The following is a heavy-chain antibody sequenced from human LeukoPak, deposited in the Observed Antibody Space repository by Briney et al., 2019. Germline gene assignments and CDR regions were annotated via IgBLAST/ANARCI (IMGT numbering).Heavy chain of an antibody. D-gene: IGHD6-13*01. V-gene: IGHV1-18*01. CDR3: TRVRDSNNWWGPFDV. J-gene: IGHJ3*01. Sequence: ASVKVPCKAFGYTFGTSSITWVRQAPGQRLEWMGWISPNNGNTHYAQRVQGRVTLTTDTSTSTAYLALRSLRSDDTAIYYCTRVRDSNNWWGPFDVWGQGTTVTVSS. CDR2: ISPNNGNT. CDR1: GYTFGTSS.